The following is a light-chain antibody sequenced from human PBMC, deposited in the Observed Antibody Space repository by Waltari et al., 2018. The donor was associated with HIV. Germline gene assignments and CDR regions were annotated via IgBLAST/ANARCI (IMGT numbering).Light chain of an antibody. J-gene: IGLJ1*01. CDR3: AAWDDSLNGYV. Sequence: QSVLTQPPSASGTPGQRVTIPCSGSSSNLGSHTLNWYQQPPGTAPKLLIYSNNQRPSGVPDRFSGSKSGTSASLAISGLQSEDEADYYCAAWDDSLNGYVFGTGTKVTVL. CDR1: SSNLGSHT. CDR2: SNN. V-gene: IGLV1-44*01.